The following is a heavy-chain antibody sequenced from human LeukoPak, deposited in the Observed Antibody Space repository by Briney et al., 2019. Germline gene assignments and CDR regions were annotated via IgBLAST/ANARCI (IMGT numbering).Heavy chain of an antibody. CDR1: GGSISSGGYS. J-gene: IGHJ5*02. D-gene: IGHD6-25*01. V-gene: IGHV4-30-2*01. CDR3: ARDGIAAAEGWCDP. Sequence: PSQTLSLTCAVSGGSISSGGYSWSWIRQPPGKGLEWFGYIYHSGSTYYNPSLKSRVTISVDRSKNQFSQKLSSVTAADTAVYYCARDGIAAAEGWCDPWGKGTRVTVS. CDR2: IYHSGST.